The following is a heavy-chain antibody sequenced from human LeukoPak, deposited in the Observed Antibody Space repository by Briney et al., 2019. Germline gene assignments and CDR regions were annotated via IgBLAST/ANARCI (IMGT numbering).Heavy chain of an antibody. J-gene: IGHJ2*01. D-gene: IGHD2-15*01. V-gene: IGHV3-21*01. Sequence: PGGSLTLSCAASGFTFSSYSMNWVRQAPGKGLEWVSSISSSSSYIYYADSVKGRFTISRDNAKNSLYLQMNSLRAEDTAVYYCARDCSGGSCYFSLWWYFDLWGRGTLVTVSS. CDR1: GFTFSSYS. CDR3: ARDCSGGSCYFSLWWYFDL. CDR2: ISSSSSYI.